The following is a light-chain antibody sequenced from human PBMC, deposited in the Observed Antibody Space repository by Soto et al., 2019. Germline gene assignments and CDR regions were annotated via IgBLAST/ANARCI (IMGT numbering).Light chain of an antibody. CDR2: KAS. J-gene: IGKJ1*01. CDR3: QHYSCYACT. Sequence: DIQMTQSPSTLSASVGDRVTITCRASQSITSWLAWYQQKPGKAPKLLIYKASSLESGVPSRFSGSGSGTEFPLTISSLQPDDCATYYCQHYSCYACTFVQGTKVEIK. V-gene: IGKV1-5*03. CDR1: QSITSW.